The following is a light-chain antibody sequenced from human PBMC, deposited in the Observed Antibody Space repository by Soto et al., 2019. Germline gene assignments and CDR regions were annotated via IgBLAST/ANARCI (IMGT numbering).Light chain of an antibody. J-gene: IGKJ2*03. CDR3: QQYNSFAPYS. Sequence: DIQMTQSPSTLSASVGDRVTITCRSSQSISFWLVWYQQKPGQAPKLLIYDASTLYSGVPSRFSGSRSGTEFTLTISSLQPDDFGSYYCQQYNSFAPYSFGQGTKLEI. V-gene: IGKV1-5*01. CDR2: DAS. CDR1: QSISFW.